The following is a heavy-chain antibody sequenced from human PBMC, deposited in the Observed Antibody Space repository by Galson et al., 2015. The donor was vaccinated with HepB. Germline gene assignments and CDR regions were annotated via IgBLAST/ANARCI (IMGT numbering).Heavy chain of an antibody. D-gene: IGHD2-2*01. CDR2: IYPGDSDT. CDR1: GYSFTSYW. CDR3: ARHGCSSTSCYDRGRGYYYGMDV. Sequence: QSGAEVKKPGESLKISCKGSGYSFTSYWIGWVRQMPGKGLEWMGIIYPGDSDTRYSPSFQGQVTISADKSSSTAYLQWSSLKASDTAMYYCARHGCSSTSCYDRGRGYYYGMDVWGQGTTITVSS. V-gene: IGHV5-51*01. J-gene: IGHJ6*02.